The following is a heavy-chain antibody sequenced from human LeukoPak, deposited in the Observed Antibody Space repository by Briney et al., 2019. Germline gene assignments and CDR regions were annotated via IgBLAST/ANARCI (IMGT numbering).Heavy chain of an antibody. J-gene: IGHJ4*02. CDR2: IRAKIDGGTI. CDR1: GFTFSNAW. Sequence: AGSLRLPCVASGFTFSNAWMSWVRQAPGKGLEWVGRIRAKIDGGTIEYAAPVKDRFTISRDDSKNTPYLEMNSLKTEDTAVYYCATLTYYYDSSGYYPYWGQGTLVTVSS. D-gene: IGHD3-22*01. CDR3: ATLTYYYDSSGYYPY. V-gene: IGHV3-15*01.